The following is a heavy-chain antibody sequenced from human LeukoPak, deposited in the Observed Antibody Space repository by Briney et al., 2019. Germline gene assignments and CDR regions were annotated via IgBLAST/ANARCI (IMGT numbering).Heavy chain of an antibody. Sequence: GGSLRLSCAASGFTFSSYWMSWVRQAPGKGLEWVANIKQDGSEKYYVDSVKGRFTISRDNAKNPLYLQMNSLRAEDTAVYYCARDHSSGYYYRHPDHWGQGTLVTVSS. CDR1: GFTFSSYW. D-gene: IGHD3-22*01. CDR2: IKQDGSEK. CDR3: ARDHSSGYYYRHPDH. J-gene: IGHJ4*02. V-gene: IGHV3-7*01.